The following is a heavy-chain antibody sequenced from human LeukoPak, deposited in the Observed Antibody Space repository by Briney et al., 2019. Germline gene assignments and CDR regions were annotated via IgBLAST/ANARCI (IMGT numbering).Heavy chain of an antibody. J-gene: IGHJ5*02. Sequence: ASVKVSCKASGDTFTSYYIHWVRQAPGQGLEWMGVINVSGGGTTYAQRFQGRVTMTRDTSTSTVYMELSSLRSDDTALYYCAKGPWAAAGTGWFDPWGQGTLVTVSS. CDR2: INVSGGGT. CDR3: AKGPWAAAGTGWFDP. V-gene: IGHV1-46*01. CDR1: GDTFTSYY. D-gene: IGHD6-13*01.